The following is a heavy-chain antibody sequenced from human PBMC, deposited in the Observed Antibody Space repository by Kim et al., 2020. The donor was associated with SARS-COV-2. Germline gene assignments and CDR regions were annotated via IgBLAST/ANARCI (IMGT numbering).Heavy chain of an antibody. Sequence: ASVKVSCKASGYTFTSYYMHWVRQAPGQGLEWMGIINPSGGSTSYAQKFQGRVTMTRDTSTSTVYMELSSLRSEDTAVYYCASLPGYSGYEQWGIAVADDYYYGMDVWGQGTTVTVSS. V-gene: IGHV1-46*01. CDR1: GYTFTSYY. CDR3: ASLPGYSGYEQWGIAVADDYYYGMDV. CDR2: INPSGGST. D-gene: IGHD5-12*01. J-gene: IGHJ6*02.